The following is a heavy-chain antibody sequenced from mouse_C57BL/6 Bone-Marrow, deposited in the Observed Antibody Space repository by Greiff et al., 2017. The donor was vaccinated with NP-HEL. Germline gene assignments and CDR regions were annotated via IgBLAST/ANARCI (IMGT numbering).Heavy chain of an antibody. CDR3: ASGGSIYVHVLDY. J-gene: IGHJ2*01. CDR2: INPSSGYT. Sequence: QVHVKQSGAELARPGASVKMSCKASGYTFTSYTMHWVKQRPGQGLEWIGYINPSSGYTKYNQKFKDKATLTADKSASTAYMQLSSLTSEDSAVYYCASGGSIYVHVLDYWGQGTTLTVSS. CDR1: GYTFTSYT. D-gene: IGHD1-1*01. V-gene: IGHV1-4*01.